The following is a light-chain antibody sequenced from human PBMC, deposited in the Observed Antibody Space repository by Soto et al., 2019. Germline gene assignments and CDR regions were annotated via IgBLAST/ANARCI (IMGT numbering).Light chain of an antibody. Sequence: EIVMTQSPATLSVSPGERATLSCRASQSVSSNLAWHQQKPGQAPRLLIYGASTRATGIPARFGGSGSGTEFTLTISSLQSEDFAVYYCQQYNNWPRDTFGQGTKLEIK. V-gene: IGKV3-15*01. CDR2: GAS. CDR1: QSVSSN. J-gene: IGKJ2*01. CDR3: QQYNNWPRDT.